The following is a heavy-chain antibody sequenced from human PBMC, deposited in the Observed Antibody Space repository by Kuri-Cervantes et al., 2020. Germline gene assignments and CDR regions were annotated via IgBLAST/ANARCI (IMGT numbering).Heavy chain of an antibody. CDR2: IYTSGST. CDR3: FVYSYGWTRGGGD. D-gene: IGHD3-16*01. V-gene: IGHV4-61*02. J-gene: IGHJ4*02. Sequence: SETLSLTCTVSGGSISSGSYYWSWIRQPAGKGLEWIGRIYTSGSTNYNPSLKSRGTISADTSKNQFSLKLSSVTAADTAVYYCFVYSYGWTRGGGDLGQGTLVTVSS. CDR1: GGSISSGSYY.